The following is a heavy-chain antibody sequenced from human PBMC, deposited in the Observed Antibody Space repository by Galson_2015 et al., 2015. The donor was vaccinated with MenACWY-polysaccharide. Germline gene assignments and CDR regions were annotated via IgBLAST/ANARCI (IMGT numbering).Heavy chain of an antibody. CDR3: ARDSGIAGADDY. D-gene: IGHD6-13*01. J-gene: IGHJ4*02. V-gene: IGHV3-48*02. CDR2: INGGSSTI. Sequence: SLRLSCAASGFTFSTYSMTWVRQAPGKGLEWVSYINGGSSTIYYADSVKGGFPISRDNAKTSLYLQMNSLRDDDTAVYYCARDSGIAGADDYWGQGTLVTVSS. CDR1: GFTFSTYS.